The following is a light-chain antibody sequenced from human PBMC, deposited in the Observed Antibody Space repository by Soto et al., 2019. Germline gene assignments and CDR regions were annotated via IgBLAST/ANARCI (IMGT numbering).Light chain of an antibody. CDR1: QGISRW. Sequence: DIQMTQSPSSVSASVGDMFTITCRASQGISRWLAWYQQKPGKAPKLLIYAASSLQSGVPSRLRGSGYGTDFTLTISSLQNEDFETYYCQQANSFPLTFGGGTKVDIK. CDR3: QQANSFPLT. V-gene: IGKV1-12*01. J-gene: IGKJ4*01. CDR2: AAS.